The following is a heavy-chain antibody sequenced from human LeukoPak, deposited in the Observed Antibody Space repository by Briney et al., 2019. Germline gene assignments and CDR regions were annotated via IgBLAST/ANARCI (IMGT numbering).Heavy chain of an antibody. CDR1: GFTFSSYA. V-gene: IGHV3-30*09. D-gene: IGHD2-8*01. CDR2: ISYDGNNK. J-gene: IGHJ5*02. Sequence: GRSLRLSCAASGFTFSSYAMHWVRQAPSKGLEWVAVISYDGNNKYYADSVKGRFAIFRDNSKNTLYLQMNSLRTEDTAVYYCVRVSGFCTNGVCPSFDPWGQGTLVTVSS. CDR3: VRVSGFCTNGVCPSFDP.